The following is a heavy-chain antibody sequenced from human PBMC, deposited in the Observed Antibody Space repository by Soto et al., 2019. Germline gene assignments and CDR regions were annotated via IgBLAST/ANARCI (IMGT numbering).Heavy chain of an antibody. CDR3: ARGYADFWSGYYIYYYYGMDV. J-gene: IGHJ6*02. CDR1: GYSFTSYW. Sequence: PGASLKISCKGSGYSFTSYWISWVRQMPGKGLEWMGRIDPSDSYTNYSPSFQGHVTISADKSISTAYLQWSSLKASDTAMYYCARGYADFWSGYYIYYYYGMDVWGQGTTVTVSS. D-gene: IGHD3-3*01. V-gene: IGHV5-10-1*01. CDR2: IDPSDSYT.